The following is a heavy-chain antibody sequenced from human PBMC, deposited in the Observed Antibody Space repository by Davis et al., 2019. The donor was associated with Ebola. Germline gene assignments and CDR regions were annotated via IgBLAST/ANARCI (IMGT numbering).Heavy chain of an antibody. CDR2: IKSKSDGGAA. J-gene: IGHJ4*02. CDR1: GFSFTDAW. Sequence: GESLKISCAASGFSFTDAWMNWVRQAPGEGLEWVGRIKSKSDGGAADYAAPVKGRFTISRDDSKNTVYLQMNSLKTEDTAVYYCRSNFDYWGQGALVTVSS. CDR3: RSNFDY. V-gene: IGHV3-15*01.